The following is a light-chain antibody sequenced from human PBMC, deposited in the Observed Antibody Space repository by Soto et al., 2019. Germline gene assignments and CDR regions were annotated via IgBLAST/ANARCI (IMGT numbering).Light chain of an antibody. CDR2: GNN. CDR1: SSNIGAGYD. CDR3: QSYDSSLSGSWV. J-gene: IGLJ3*02. V-gene: IGLV1-40*01. Sequence: QSVLTQPPSVSGATGQRVTISCTGSSSNIGAGYDVHWYQQLPGTAPKLLIYGNNNRPSGVPDRFSGSKSGTSASLAITGLQAEDEADYYCQSYDSSLSGSWVFGGGTKLTVL.